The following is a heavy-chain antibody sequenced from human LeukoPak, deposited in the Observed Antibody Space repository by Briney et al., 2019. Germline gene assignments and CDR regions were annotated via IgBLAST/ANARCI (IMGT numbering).Heavy chain of an antibody. D-gene: IGHD4-17*01. CDR3: AREGDYGDLSFDY. Sequence: SETLSLTCTVYGVSFSGYYWSWIRQPPGKGLEWIGYIYYSGSTYYNPSLKSRVTISVDTSKNQFSLKLSSVTAADTAVYYCAREGDYGDLSFDYWGQGTLVTVSS. J-gene: IGHJ4*02. V-gene: IGHV4-59*06. CDR2: IYYSGST. CDR1: GVSFSGYY.